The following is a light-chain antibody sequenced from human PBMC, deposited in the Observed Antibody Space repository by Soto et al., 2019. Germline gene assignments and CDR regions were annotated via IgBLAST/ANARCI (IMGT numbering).Light chain of an antibody. CDR1: STDIGAYNY. CDR3: NSYTTLSNRV. CDR2: EVT. V-gene: IGLV2-14*01. J-gene: IGLJ1*01. Sequence: QSVLTQPDSVSGSPGQSITISCNGTSTDIGAYNYVSWYQQHPGKAPKLLIYEVTNRPSGVSNRFSGSKSGNTASLTISGLQAEDEANYYCNSYTTLSNRVFGTGTKVTVL.